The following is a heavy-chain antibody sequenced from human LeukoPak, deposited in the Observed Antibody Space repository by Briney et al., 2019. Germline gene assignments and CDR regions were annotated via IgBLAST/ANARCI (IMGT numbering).Heavy chain of an antibody. CDR2: FDPEDGET. CDR1: GYTLTELS. J-gene: IGHJ4*02. D-gene: IGHD6-6*01. Sequence: ASVKVSCKVSGYTLTELSMHWVRQAPGKGLEWMGGFDPEDGETIYAQKFQGRVTMTEDTSTDTAYMELSSLRSEDTAVYYCATSQSSGSLYSSSSPSDYWGQGTLVTVSS. CDR3: ATSQSSGSLYSSSSPSDY. V-gene: IGHV1-24*01.